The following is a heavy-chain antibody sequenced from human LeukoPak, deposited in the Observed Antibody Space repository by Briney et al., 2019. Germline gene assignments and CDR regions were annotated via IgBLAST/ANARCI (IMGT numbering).Heavy chain of an antibody. CDR2: ISYDGSNK. CDR1: GFTFSSYG. J-gene: IGHJ3*02. V-gene: IGHV3-30*18. D-gene: IGHD2-21*02. Sequence: GGSLRLSCAASGFTFSSYGMHWVRQAPGKGLEWVAVISYDGSNKYYADSVKGRFTISRGNSKNTLYLQMNSLRAEDTAVYYCAKGRCWVGDCDWDAFDIWGQGTMVTVSS. CDR3: AKGRCWVGDCDWDAFDI.